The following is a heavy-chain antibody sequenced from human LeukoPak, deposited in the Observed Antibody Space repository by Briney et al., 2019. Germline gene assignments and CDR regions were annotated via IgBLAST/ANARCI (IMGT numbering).Heavy chain of an antibody. CDR1: GFTFSDYA. D-gene: IGHD3-3*01. Sequence: PGRSLTLSCAASGFTFSDYAMHWVRQAPGKGLEWVTLISYNGVNKYYADSVKGRFTISRDNSKNTLYLQMDSLRAEDTAVYYCARDRAWNYFDYWGQGTLVTVSS. V-gene: IGHV3-30-3*01. CDR2: ISYNGVNK. J-gene: IGHJ4*02. CDR3: ARDRAWNYFDY.